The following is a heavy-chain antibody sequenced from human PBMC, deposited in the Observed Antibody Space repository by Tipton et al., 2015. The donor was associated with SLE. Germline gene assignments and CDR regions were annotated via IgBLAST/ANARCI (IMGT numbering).Heavy chain of an antibody. CDR3: ARGDWGSGLPHHAFDI. CDR2: IYYSGST. Sequence: TLSLTCTVSGGSISSYYWSWIRQPPGKGLEWIGYIYYSGSTNYNPFLKSRVTISVDTSKNQFSLKLSSVTAADTAVYYCARGDWGSGLPHHAFDIWGQGTMVTVSS. D-gene: IGHD7-27*01. J-gene: IGHJ3*02. V-gene: IGHV4-59*08. CDR1: GGSISSYY.